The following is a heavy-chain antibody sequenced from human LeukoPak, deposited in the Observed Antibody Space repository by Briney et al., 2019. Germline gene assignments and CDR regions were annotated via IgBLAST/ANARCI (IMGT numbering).Heavy chain of an antibody. Sequence: ASVKVSCKASGGTFSSYAISWVRQAPGQGLEWMGGIIPIFGTANYAQKFQGRVTITTDESTSTAYMELSSLRSDDTAVYYCARDPRYCSGGSCYQFDYWGQGTLVTVSS. CDR1: GGTFSSYA. J-gene: IGHJ4*02. D-gene: IGHD2-15*01. CDR3: ARDPRYCSGGSCYQFDY. V-gene: IGHV1-69*05. CDR2: IIPIFGTA.